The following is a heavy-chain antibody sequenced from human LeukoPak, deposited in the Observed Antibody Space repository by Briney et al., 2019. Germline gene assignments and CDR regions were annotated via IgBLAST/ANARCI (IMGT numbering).Heavy chain of an antibody. CDR1: GYSFNTNM. J-gene: IGHJ4*02. Sequence: GSLVLSFLGSGYSFNTNMMTWVRPAPGKGLEWVATILPGGKESYRVESVKGRFTVSRDNAKNSLFLQMNSLRADDTAVYYCMSAHGYWGQGTLVTVSS. CDR3: MSAHGY. V-gene: IGHV3-7*01. CDR2: ILPGGKES.